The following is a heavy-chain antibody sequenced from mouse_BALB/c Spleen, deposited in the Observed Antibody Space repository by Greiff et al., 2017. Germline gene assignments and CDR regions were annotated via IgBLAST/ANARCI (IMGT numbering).Heavy chain of an antibody. Sequence: EVQLQESGPGLVKPSQSLSLTCTVTGYSITSDYAWNWIRQFPGNKLEWMGYISYSGSTSYNPSLKSRISITRDTSKNQFFLQLNSVTTEDTATYYCANHYYGSSYGFAYWGQGTLVTVSA. J-gene: IGHJ3*01. CDR2: ISYSGST. V-gene: IGHV3-2*02. CDR3: ANHYYGSSYGFAY. CDR1: GYSITSDYA. D-gene: IGHD1-1*01.